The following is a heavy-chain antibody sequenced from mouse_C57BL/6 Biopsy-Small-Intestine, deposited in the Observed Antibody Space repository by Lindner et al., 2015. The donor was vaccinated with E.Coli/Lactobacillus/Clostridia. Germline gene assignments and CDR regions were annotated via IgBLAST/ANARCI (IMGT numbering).Heavy chain of an antibody. CDR3: ARWVSDGYPFDY. CDR1: GYSFTDYN. J-gene: IGHJ2*01. V-gene: IGHV1-39*01. CDR2: ISPYYGNT. Sequence: VQLQESGAELVTPGASVIISCMASGYSFTDYNMNWVKQSHGESLEWIGNISPYYGNTNYNQKFKDKATLTVDKSSSTAYMQLNSLTSEDSAVYYCARWVSDGYPFDYWGQGTTLTVSS. D-gene: IGHD2-3*01.